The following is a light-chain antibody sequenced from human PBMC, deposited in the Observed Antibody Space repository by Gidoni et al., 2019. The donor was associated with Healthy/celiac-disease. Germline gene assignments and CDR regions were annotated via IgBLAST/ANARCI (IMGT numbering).Light chain of an antibody. J-gene: IGLJ1*01. CDR3: AAWDDSLNGHYV. CDR1: SSNLGSHT. V-gene: IGLV1-44*01. CDR2: SNN. Sequence: QSVLTPPPSASGPPAPRGTIPCSGSSSNLGSHTVNWYLQPPGTAPKLLIYSNNQRPSGVPDRFSGSKSGTSASLAISGLQSEDEADYYCAAWDDSLNGHYVFGTGTKVTVL.